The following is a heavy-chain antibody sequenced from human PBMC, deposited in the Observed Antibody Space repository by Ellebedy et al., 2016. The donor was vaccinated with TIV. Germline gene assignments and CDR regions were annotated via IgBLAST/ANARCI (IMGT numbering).Heavy chain of an antibody. V-gene: IGHV3-21*01. CDR3: ATSRERVY. J-gene: IGHJ4*02. D-gene: IGHD1-26*01. Sequence: GESLKISCAASGFTFSSYTINWVRQTPGKGLEWVSSISSSGSYLYYADSVKGRFTISRDNAKNSLYLQMNSLRVDDTAVYYCATSRERVYWGQGTLVTVSS. CDR1: GFTFSSYT. CDR2: ISSSGSYL.